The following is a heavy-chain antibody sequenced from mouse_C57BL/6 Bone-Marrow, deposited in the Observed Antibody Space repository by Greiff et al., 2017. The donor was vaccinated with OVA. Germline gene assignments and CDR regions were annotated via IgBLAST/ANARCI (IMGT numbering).Heavy chain of an antibody. CDR1: GYTFTDHT. J-gene: IGHJ1*03. CDR2: IYPRDGST. V-gene: IGHV1-78*01. Sequence: VQLQQSDAELVKPGASVKISCKVSGYTFTDHTIHWMKQRPEQGLEWIGYIYPRDGSTKYNEKFKGKATLTADNSSSTAYMQLNSLTSEDSAVYFCARWGYYSGSSYHPSCYFDVWGTWTTVTVSS. D-gene: IGHD1-1*01. CDR3: ARWGYYSGSSYHPSCYFDV.